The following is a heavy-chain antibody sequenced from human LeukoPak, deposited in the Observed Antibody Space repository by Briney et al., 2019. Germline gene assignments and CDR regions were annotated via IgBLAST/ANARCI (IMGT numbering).Heavy chain of an antibody. CDR3: AKDPGEMATIMVFFDY. V-gene: IGHV3-23*01. J-gene: IGHJ4*02. CDR2: ISGSGGST. Sequence: PGGSLRLSCAASGFTFSSYAMSWVRQAPGKGLEWVSAISGSGGSTYYADSVKGRFTISRDNSKNTLYLQMNSLRAEDTAVYYCAKDPGEMATIMVFFDYWGQGTLVTVSS. CDR1: GFTFSSYA. D-gene: IGHD5-24*01.